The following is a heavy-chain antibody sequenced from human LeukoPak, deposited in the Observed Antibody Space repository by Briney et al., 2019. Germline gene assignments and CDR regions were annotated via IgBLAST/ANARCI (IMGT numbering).Heavy chain of an antibody. Sequence: SSETLSLTCAVYGGSFRGYYWSWIRQPPGKGLEWIGEINHSGSTNYNPSLKSRVTISVDTSMNQFSLKLSSVTAADTAVYYCARRTHCSSTSCYDYYYGMDVWGKGTTVTVSS. CDR3: ARRTHCSSTSCYDYYYGMDV. CDR1: GGSFRGYY. V-gene: IGHV4-34*01. J-gene: IGHJ6*04. CDR2: INHSGST. D-gene: IGHD2-2*01.